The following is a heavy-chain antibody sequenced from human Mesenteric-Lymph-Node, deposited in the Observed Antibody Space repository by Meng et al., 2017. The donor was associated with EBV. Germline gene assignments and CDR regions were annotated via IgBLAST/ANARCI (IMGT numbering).Heavy chain of an antibody. CDR1: GVTCSSCP. J-gene: IGHJ4*02. Sequence: VDMVQVGPEANNAESSGKRSCTAFGVTCSSCPINGMRQAPGQGLEWMGGIIPVSGTANYAQKFQGRLTIIADESTNPAYMELNSLKSEDTAVYYCARLRAGDYGDYYFDYWGQGTLVTVSS. D-gene: IGHD4-17*01. V-gene: IGHV1-69*01. CDR3: ARLRAGDYGDYYFDY. CDR2: IIPVSGTA.